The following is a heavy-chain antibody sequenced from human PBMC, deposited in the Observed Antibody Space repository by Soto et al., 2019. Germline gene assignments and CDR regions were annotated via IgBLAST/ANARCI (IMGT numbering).Heavy chain of an antibody. CDR1: GYTLTSYG. CDR2: ISAYKGNT. V-gene: IGHV1-18*01. CDR3: AREAPPPYDFWSGYYSTGKDYYYMDV. D-gene: IGHD3-3*01. Sequence: ASVKVSCKASGYTLTSYGISWVRQAPGQGLEWMGWISAYKGNTNYAQKLQGKVNMTTDTSTSTTYMELRSLRSDDTAVFFFAREAPPPYDFWSGYYSTGKDYYYMDVWGKGTTVTVSS. J-gene: IGHJ6*03.